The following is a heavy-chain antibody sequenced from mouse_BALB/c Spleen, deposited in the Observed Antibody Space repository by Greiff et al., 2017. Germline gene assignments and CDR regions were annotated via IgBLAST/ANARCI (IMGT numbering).Heavy chain of an antibody. CDR3: TRNYYGNPFWYFDV. V-gene: IGHV1-69*02. J-gene: IGHJ1*01. CDR1: GYTFTSYW. Sequence: QVQLQQPGAELVRPGASVKLSCKASGYTFTSYWKNWVKQRPGQGLEWIGNIYPSDSYTNYNQKFKDKATLTVDKSSSTAYMHLSSPTSEDSAVVDCTRNYYGNPFWYFDVWGAGTTVNVAS. CDR2: IYPSDSYT. D-gene: IGHD2-1*01.